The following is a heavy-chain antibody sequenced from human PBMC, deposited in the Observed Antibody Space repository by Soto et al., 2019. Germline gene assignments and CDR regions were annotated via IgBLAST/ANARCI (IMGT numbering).Heavy chain of an antibody. D-gene: IGHD3-22*01. CDR3: ARDMFYYDSNYYYFRGPFDY. CDR2: IFHSGST. V-gene: IGHV4-4*02. CDR1: GASVISTNW. Sequence: QVHLQESGPGLVKPSGALSLTCAVSGASVISTNWWGWVRQPPGKGLEWIGGIFHSGSTNYNPSLKSRVTISLDKSKNQFSLNLTSVTAADTAIYYCARDMFYYDSNYYYFRGPFDYWGQGTLVTVSS. J-gene: IGHJ4*02.